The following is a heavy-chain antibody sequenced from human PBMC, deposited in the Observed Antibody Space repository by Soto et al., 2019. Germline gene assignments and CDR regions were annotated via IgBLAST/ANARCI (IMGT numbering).Heavy chain of an antibody. D-gene: IGHD4-17*01. CDR1: GYTFTGYY. J-gene: IGHJ5*02. Sequence: QVQLVQSGAEVKKPGASVKVSCKASGYTFTGYYMHWVRQAPGQGLEWMGWINPNSGGTNYAQKFQGWVTMTRDTSISTAYMELSRLRSDATAVYYCARGGLNHDYGDYSWFDPWGQGTLVTVSS. CDR2: INPNSGGT. V-gene: IGHV1-2*04. CDR3: ARGGLNHDYGDYSWFDP.